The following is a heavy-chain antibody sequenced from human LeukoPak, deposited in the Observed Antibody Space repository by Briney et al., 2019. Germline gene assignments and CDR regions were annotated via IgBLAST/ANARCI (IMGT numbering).Heavy chain of an antibody. J-gene: IGHJ4*02. Sequence: SVKVSCKASGGTFSSYAISWVRQAPAQGLEWMGRIIPIFGTANYAQKFQGRVTITTDESTSTAYMELSSLRSEDTAVYYCGTRYYGSGADYWGQGTLVTVSS. V-gene: IGHV1-69*05. CDR1: GGTFSSYA. D-gene: IGHD3-10*01. CDR2: IIPIFGTA. CDR3: GTRYYGSGADY.